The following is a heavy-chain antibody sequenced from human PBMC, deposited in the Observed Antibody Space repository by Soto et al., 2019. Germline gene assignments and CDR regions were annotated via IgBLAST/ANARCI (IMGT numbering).Heavy chain of an antibody. CDR1: GFTVSSNY. V-gene: IGHV3-53*01. D-gene: IGHD3-10*01. Sequence: LRLSCAASGFTVSSNYMSWVRQAPGKGLEWVSVIYSGGSTYYADSVKGRFTISRDNSKNTLYLQMNSLRAEDTAVYYCARDFPTARVLGYYYGMDVWGQGTTVTVSS. CDR3: ARDFPTARVLGYYYGMDV. CDR2: IYSGGST. J-gene: IGHJ6*02.